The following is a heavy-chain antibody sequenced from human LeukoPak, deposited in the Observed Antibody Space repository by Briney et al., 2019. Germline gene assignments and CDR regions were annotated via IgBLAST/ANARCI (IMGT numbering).Heavy chain of an antibody. Sequence: ASVKVSCKASGYTFTGYYMHWVRQAPGQGLEWMGRVNPNSGGTNYAQKFQGRVTMTRDTSISTAYMELSRLRSDDTAVYYCARSRYTAMVSFDYWGQGTLVTVSS. CDR2: VNPNSGGT. V-gene: IGHV1-2*06. D-gene: IGHD5-18*01. CDR3: ARSRYTAMVSFDY. J-gene: IGHJ4*02. CDR1: GYTFTGYY.